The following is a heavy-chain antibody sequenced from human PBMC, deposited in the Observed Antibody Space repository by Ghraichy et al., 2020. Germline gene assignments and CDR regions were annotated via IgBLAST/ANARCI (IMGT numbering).Heavy chain of an antibody. CDR3: ARHIGVAVQFEF. J-gene: IGHJ4*02. D-gene: IGHD6-19*01. CDR2: VYYTGGT. CDR1: GGSISSSGFY. V-gene: IGHV4-39*01. Sequence: SETLSLSCTVSGGSISSSGFYWGWIRQPPGKGLEWFGSVYYTGGTYYNPSLESRVTISVDTSMNQFSLKLTSVTAADTAVYYCARHIGVAVQFEFWGQGTLITVSS.